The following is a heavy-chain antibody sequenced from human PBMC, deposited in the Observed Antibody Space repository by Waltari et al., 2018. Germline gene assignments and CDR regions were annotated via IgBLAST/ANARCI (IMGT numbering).Heavy chain of an antibody. Sequence: DVQLAESGGGLVQPGRSLRLSCTTSGFTFVDYSMNWVRQAPGQGRGWVGFIRSKAYGETTDYAASVRGRFTISRDDSKSIAYLQMNSLKTEDTAIYFCVRDLMYGEHPLFDRWGQGTLVTVSS. CDR1: GFTFVDYS. V-gene: IGHV3-49*04. CDR2: IRSKAYGETT. CDR3: VRDLMYGEHPLFDR. D-gene: IGHD4-17*01. J-gene: IGHJ5*02.